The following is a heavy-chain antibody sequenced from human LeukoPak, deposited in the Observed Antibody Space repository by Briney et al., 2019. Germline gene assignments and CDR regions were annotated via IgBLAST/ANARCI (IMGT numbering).Heavy chain of an antibody. CDR2: INTDNGNT. CDR1: GYTFTSYA. Sequence: ASVKVSCKTSGYTFTSYAMHWVRQAPGQRLEWMGWINTDNGNTKFSQKFQGRVTTTRDTSISTAYMELSRLRSDDTAVYYCAREDAFDIWGQGTMVTVSS. CDR3: AREDAFDI. J-gene: IGHJ3*02. V-gene: IGHV1-3*04.